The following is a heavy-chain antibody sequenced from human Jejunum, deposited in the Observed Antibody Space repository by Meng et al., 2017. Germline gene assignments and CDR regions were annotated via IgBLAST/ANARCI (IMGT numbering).Heavy chain of an antibody. CDR3: AKPASGFSFYWYFDL. CDR2: LSGGGDTT. J-gene: IGHJ2*01. D-gene: IGHD3-22*01. Sequence: GESLKISCAASGFTFGSYAMTWVRQIPGKGLEWVSSLSGGGDTTYYADSVKGRFTLSRDNSKNTLYLQMNSLRAEDTAIYYCAKPASGFSFYWYFDLWGRGTLVTGAS. CDR1: GFTFGSYA. V-gene: IGHV3-23*01.